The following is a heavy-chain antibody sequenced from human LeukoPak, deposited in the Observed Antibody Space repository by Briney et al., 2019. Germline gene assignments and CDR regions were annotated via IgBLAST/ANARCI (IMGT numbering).Heavy chain of an antibody. Sequence: SETLSLTCTVSGGSISSGGHYWSWIRQHPAKGLGCIGYIYYSGSAYYNPSLESRVTISIDTSKNQFSLKLTSVTAADTAVYCCARGSLRLFDYWGQGTLVTVSS. CDR2: IYYSGSA. V-gene: IGHV4-31*03. J-gene: IGHJ4*02. CDR3: ARGSLRLFDY. D-gene: IGHD5/OR15-5a*01. CDR1: GGSISSGGHY.